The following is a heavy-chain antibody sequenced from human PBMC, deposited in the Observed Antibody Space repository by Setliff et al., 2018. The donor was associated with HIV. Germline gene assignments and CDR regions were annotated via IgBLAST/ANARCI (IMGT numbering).Heavy chain of an antibody. CDR1: GGTFSSYA. D-gene: IGHD3-9*01. V-gene: IGHV1-69*06. J-gene: IGHJ6*03. CDR2: IIPIFGTA. CDR3: ARDYRTTDILSSGYMDV. Sequence: SVKVSCKASGGTFSSYAISWVRQAPGQGLEWMGGIIPIFGTANYAQKFQGRVTMSLDTSVNTAFMELSNLRSDDTAVYYCARDYRTTDILSSGYMDVWGKGTTVTVSS.